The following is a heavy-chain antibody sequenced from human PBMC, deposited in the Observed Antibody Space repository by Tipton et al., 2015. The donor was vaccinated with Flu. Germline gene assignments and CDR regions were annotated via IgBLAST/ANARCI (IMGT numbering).Heavy chain of an antibody. V-gene: IGHV4-38-2*01. CDR3: ARRTFSNYVSEPKNWFDF. Sequence: TLSLTCAVSGYSISSGYYWGWIRQPPGKGLEWIGNVFHTGSSYYNPSLKSRVTISVDTSKNQFSLNVISVTAADTAVYFCARRTFSNYVSEPKNWFDFWGQGTLVTVSS. CDR1: GYSISSGYY. CDR2: VFHTGSS. D-gene: IGHD4-11*01. J-gene: IGHJ5*01.